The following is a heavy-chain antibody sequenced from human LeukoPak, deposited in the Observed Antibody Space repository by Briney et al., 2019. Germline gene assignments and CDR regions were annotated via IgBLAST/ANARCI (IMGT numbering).Heavy chain of an antibody. D-gene: IGHD6-13*01. Sequence: GGSLRLSCAASGFNVSSNYMTWIRQAPGKGLEWVSLIYGADATYYAESVRGRFMISRDNLKNTLFLQMNSLRVEDTAVYYCVTSTGQQFIPYDYWGQGTHVTVSS. CDR3: VTSTGQQFIPYDY. CDR2: IYGADAT. V-gene: IGHV3-66*02. J-gene: IGHJ4*02. CDR1: GFNVSSNY.